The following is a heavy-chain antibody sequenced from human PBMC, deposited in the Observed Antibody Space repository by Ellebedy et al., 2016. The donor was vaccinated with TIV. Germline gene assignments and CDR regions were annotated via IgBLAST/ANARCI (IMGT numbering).Heavy chain of an antibody. CDR1: GYTFITYG. D-gene: IGHD3-16*01. CDR3: ARDYGWSNIAGGDY. Sequence: AASVKVSCKASGYTFITYGLHWVRQAPGQSLEWMGYINAANGNTEYSEKFQGRVTITRDTSARTTSMELSSLTSEDTAVYYCARDYGWSNIAGGDYWGQGTLVTIST. V-gene: IGHV1-3*01. J-gene: IGHJ4*02. CDR2: INAANGNT.